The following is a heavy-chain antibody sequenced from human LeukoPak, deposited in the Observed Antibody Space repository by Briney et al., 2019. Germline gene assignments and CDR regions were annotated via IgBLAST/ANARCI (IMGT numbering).Heavy chain of an antibody. V-gene: IGHV3-23*01. CDR1: GFTFSSYA. J-gene: IGHJ4*02. CDR3: AKAGGPPKVTMIVVAYGYFDY. D-gene: IGHD3-22*01. Sequence: GGSLRLSCAASGFTFSSYAMSWVRQAPGKGLEWVSAISGSGGSTYYADSVKGRFTISRDNSKNTLYLQMNSLRAEDTAVYYCAKAGGPPKVTMIVVAYGYFDYWGQGTLVTVSS. CDR2: ISGSGGST.